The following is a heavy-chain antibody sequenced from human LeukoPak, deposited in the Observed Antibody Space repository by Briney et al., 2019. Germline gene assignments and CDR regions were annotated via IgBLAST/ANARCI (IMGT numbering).Heavy chain of an antibody. D-gene: IGHD3-9*01. V-gene: IGHV1-46*01. Sequence: ASVKVSCKASGYTFTSYYMHWVRQAPGQGLEWMGIINPSGGSTSYAQKFQGRVTMTRDTSTSTVYMELSSLRSEDTAVYYCARATYDILTGYIRHDVFDIWGQGTMVTVSS. J-gene: IGHJ3*02. CDR2: INPSGGST. CDR1: GYTFTSYY. CDR3: ARATYDILTGYIRHDVFDI.